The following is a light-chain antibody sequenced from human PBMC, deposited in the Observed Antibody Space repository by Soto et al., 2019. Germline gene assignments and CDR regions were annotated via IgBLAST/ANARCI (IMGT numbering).Light chain of an antibody. Sequence: DIQMTQSPSSLSASVGDRVNITCRASQSITRYLNWYQQKPGKAPNLLIYAASSLHSGAPSRFSGAGSGTDFTLTISSLQPEDFATYYCQQTSRTPKTFGQGTKVDIK. V-gene: IGKV1-39*01. CDR2: AAS. J-gene: IGKJ1*01. CDR3: QQTSRTPKT. CDR1: QSITRY.